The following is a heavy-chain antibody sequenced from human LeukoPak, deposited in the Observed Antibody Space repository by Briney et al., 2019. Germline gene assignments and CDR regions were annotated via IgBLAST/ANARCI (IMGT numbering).Heavy chain of an antibody. CDR1: NFTFTNYV. Sequence: ASVKVSCMASNFTFTNYVIAWVRQAPGQGLEWMGWISPYNGNTNYAQKLQGRVTVTTDTSTSTAYMELRSLRSDDTAVYYCARWLYDILTGYPYYYMDVWGKGTTVTVSS. D-gene: IGHD3-9*01. V-gene: IGHV1-18*01. CDR3: ARWLYDILTGYPYYYMDV. CDR2: ISPYNGNT. J-gene: IGHJ6*03.